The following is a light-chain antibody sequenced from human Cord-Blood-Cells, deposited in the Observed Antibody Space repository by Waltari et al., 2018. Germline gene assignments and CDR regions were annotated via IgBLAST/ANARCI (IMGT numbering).Light chain of an antibody. CDR3: SSYTSSSTLVV. V-gene: IGLV2-14*01. J-gene: IGLJ2*01. CDR2: DVS. CDR1: SSDVGGYNY. Sequence: QSALTQPASVSGSPAHSITIACPGTSSDVGGYNYVSWYQQHPGKAPKLMIYDVSNRPSGVSNRFSGSKSGNTASLTISGLQAEDEADYYCSSYTSSSTLVVFGGGTKLTVL.